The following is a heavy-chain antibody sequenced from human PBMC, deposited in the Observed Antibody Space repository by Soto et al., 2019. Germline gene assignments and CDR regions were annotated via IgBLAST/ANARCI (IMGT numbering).Heavy chain of an antibody. CDR2: ISSSSTTI. Sequence: LQESGGDLVQPGGSLRLSCAASGFKFSMFGMNWVRQAPGKGLEWIAYISSSSTTIVYGGSVEGRFTVSRDNVENSLYLQMKSLRGDDTAVYYCARDRGGVVAGFNWLDPWGHGTPVTVST. J-gene: IGHJ5*02. V-gene: IGHV3-48*01. CDR1: GFKFSMFG. D-gene: IGHD6-19*01. CDR3: ARDRGGVVAGFNWLDP.